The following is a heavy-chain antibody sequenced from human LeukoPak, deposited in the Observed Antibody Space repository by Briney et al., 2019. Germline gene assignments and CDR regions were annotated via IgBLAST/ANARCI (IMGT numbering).Heavy chain of an antibody. CDR1: GGSFSGYY. V-gene: IGHV4-34*01. CDR3: ARGKRGIAVAGTVYYMDV. D-gene: IGHD6-19*01. Sequence: PSETLSLTCAVYGGSFSGYYWSGLRQPPGKGLEWIGEINHSGSTNYNPSLKSRVTISVDTSKNQFSLKLSSVTAADTAVYYCARGKRGIAVAGTVYYMDVWGKGTTVTVSS. J-gene: IGHJ6*03. CDR2: INHSGST.